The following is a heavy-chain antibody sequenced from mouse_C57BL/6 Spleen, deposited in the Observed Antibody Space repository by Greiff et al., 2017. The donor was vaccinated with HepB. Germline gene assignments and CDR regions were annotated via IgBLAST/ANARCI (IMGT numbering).Heavy chain of an antibody. J-gene: IGHJ3*01. V-gene: IGHV1-7*01. Sequence: VQLQQSGAELAKPGASVKLSCKASGYTFTSYWMHWVKQRPGQGLEWIGYINPSSGYTKYNQTFKDKATLTADKSSSTAYMQQSSLTYEDSAVYDCGRAQPPDDVFAYWGQGTLVTVSA. CDR2: INPSSGYT. CDR1: GYTFTSYW. D-gene: IGHD6-1*01. CDR3: GRAQPPDDVFAY.